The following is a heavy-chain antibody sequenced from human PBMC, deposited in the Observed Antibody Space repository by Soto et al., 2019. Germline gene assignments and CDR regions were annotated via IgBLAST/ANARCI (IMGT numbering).Heavy chain of an antibody. CDR1: AISFNTYG. V-gene: IGHV3-21*01. CDR2: ISSSSSYT. CDR3: AREYDSSGYT. D-gene: IGHD3-22*01. J-gene: IGHJ5*02. Sequence: LRLSCSASAISFNTYGVTWVRQAPGKGLEWVSYISSSSSYTNYADSVKGRFTISRDNAKNSLYLQMNSLRAEDTAVYYCAREYDSSGYTWGQGTLVTVSS.